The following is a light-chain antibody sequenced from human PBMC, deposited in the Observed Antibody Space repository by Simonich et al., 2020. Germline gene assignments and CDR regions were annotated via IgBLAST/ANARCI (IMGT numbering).Light chain of an antibody. CDR2: GAS. CDR1: QSVSSN. Sequence: EIVLTQSPGTLSLSPGERATLSCRASQSVSSNLAWYQQKPGQAPRLLIYGASTRATGIPARFRGSGSGTEFTLTISSMQSEDFAVYYCQQYNNWWTFGQGTKVEIK. V-gene: IGKV3-15*01. CDR3: QQYNNWWT. J-gene: IGKJ1*01.